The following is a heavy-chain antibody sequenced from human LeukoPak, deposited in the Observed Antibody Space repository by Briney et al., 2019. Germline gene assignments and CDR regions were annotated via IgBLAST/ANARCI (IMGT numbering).Heavy chain of an antibody. CDR1: GGTFSSYA. CDR2: IIPIFGTA. V-gene: IGHV1-69*13. D-gene: IGHD3-3*01. Sequence: ASVKVSCKASGGTFSSYAISWVRQAPGQGLEWMGGIIPIFGTANYAQKFQGRVTITADESTSTAYMELSSLRSEDTAVYYCASLGRTIFGVAFDPLRRWFDPWGQGTLVTVFS. CDR3: ASLGRTIFGVAFDPLRRWFDP. J-gene: IGHJ5*02.